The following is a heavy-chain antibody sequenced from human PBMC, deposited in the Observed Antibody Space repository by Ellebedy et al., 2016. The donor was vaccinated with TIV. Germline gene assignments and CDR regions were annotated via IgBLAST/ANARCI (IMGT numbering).Heavy chain of an antibody. J-gene: IGHJ4*02. CDR1: GYTFTGYY. Sequence: AASVKVSCKASGYTFTGYYLHWVRQAPGQGLEWMGWINPNSGGTNYAQKFQGRVTMTRDTSISTVHMALTRLGSDDTAVYYCARDGEEWEVRVFDYWGQGTLVTVSS. V-gene: IGHV1-2*02. D-gene: IGHD1-26*01. CDR2: INPNSGGT. CDR3: ARDGEEWEVRVFDY.